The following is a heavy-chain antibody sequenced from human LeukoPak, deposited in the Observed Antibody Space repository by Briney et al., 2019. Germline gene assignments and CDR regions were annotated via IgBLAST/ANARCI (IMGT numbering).Heavy chain of an antibody. V-gene: IGHV5-51*01. D-gene: IGHD1-26*01. Sequence: GESLKISCEAPGHSFTNHWIGWVRQMPGKGLEWMGIINLGDSETQYSPSFQGQVTISLDKSISTAYLRWRSLKVSDTAMYYCARRPYSGSPNWFDPWGQGTLVTVSS. CDR1: GHSFTNHW. CDR2: INLGDSET. CDR3: ARRPYSGSPNWFDP. J-gene: IGHJ5*02.